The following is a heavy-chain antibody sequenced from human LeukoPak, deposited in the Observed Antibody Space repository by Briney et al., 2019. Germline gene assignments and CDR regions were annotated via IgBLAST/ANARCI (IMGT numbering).Heavy chain of an antibody. CDR1: GGSISSYY. CDR2: IYTSGST. CDR3: ARARSVMGYYYYMDV. Sequence: SETLSLTCTVSGGSISSYYWSWIRQPAGKGLEWIGRIYTSGSTNYNPSLKSRVTMSVDTSKNQFSLKLSSVTAADTAVYYCARARSVMGYYYYMDVWGKGTTVTVSS. J-gene: IGHJ6*03. V-gene: IGHV4-4*07. D-gene: IGHD2-15*01.